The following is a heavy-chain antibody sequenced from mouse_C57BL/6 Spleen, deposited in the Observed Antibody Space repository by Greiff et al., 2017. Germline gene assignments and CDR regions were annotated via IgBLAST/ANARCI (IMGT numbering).Heavy chain of an antibody. Sequence: EVHLVESGGGLVKPGGSLTLSCAASGFTFSSYAMSWVRQTPEKRLEWVANISDGGSYTSYPDHVKGRFTISRDNAKNNLYLQMRHLKADDTAMYFCARVPNCDAWYFDVWGTGTSVTVSS. J-gene: IGHJ1*03. CDR1: GFTFSSYA. CDR3: ARVPNCDAWYFDV. D-gene: IGHD4-1*01. CDR2: ISDGGSYT. V-gene: IGHV5-4*01.